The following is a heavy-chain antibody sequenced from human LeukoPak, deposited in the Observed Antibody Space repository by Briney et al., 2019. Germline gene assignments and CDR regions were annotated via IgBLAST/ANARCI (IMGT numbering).Heavy chain of an antibody. CDR2: ISGSGGST. Sequence: GGSLRLSCAASGFTFSSYAMSWVRQAPGKGLEWVSAISGSGGSTYYADSVKGRFTISRDNSKNTLYLRMNSLRAEDTAVYYCAKRGSGWYIFDYWGEGTLVTVSS. CDR3: AKRGSGWYIFDY. V-gene: IGHV3-23*01. D-gene: IGHD6-19*01. CDR1: GFTFSSYA. J-gene: IGHJ4*02.